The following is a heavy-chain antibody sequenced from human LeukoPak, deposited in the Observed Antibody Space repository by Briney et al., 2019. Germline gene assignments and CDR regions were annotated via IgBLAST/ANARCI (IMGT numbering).Heavy chain of an antibody. CDR1: DGSISSYY. CDR3: ARWGHFDTSGYFVVDY. D-gene: IGHD3-22*01. Sequence: SETLSLTCTVSDGSISSYYWNWIRQSPGKGLEWIGHIHYSGSTHYNPSLQSRVSISIDTSKNHFSLKLRSVTAVDTAVYYCARWGHFDTSGYFVVDYWGQGTLVTVSS. J-gene: IGHJ4*02. V-gene: IGHV4-59*01. CDR2: IHYSGST.